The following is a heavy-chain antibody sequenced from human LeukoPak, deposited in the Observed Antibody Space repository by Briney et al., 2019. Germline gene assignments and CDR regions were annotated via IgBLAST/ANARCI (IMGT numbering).Heavy chain of an antibody. J-gene: IGHJ4*02. V-gene: IGHV1-18*01. CDR2: ISAYNGNT. CDR1: GYTFTSYG. CDR3: ATGPTYYYDSSGTQPISDDY. Sequence: ASVKVSCKASGYTFTSYGISWVRQAPGQGLEWMGWISAYNGNTNYAQKLQGRVTMTEDTSTDTAYMELSSLRSEDTAVYYCATGPTYYYDSSGTQPISDDYWGQGTLVTVSS. D-gene: IGHD3-22*01.